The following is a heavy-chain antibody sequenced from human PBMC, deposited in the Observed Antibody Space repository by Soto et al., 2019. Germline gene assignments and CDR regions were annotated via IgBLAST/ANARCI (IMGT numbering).Heavy chain of an antibody. CDR3: ASPNCSGGSCYSHYYYYGMDV. CDR2: IIPIFGTA. D-gene: IGHD2-15*01. V-gene: IGHV1-69*13. CDR1: GGTFSSYA. J-gene: IGHJ6*02. Sequence: SVKVSCKASGGTFSSYAISWVRQAPGQGLEWMGGIIPIFGTANYAQKFQGRVTITADESTSTAYMELNSLRSEDTAVYYCASPNCSGGSCYSHYYYYGMDVWGQGTTVTVSS.